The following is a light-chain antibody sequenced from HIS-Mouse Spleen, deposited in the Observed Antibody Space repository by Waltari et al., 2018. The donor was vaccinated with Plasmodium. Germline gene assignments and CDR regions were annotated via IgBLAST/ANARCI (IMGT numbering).Light chain of an antibody. Sequence: DIQMTQSPSSVSASVGDRVTITCRAIQGISSWLAWYQTKPGKAPKLLLYAAASLQSGVPSRFSGSGSGTDFTLTISSLQPEDFATYYCQQANSFPWTFGQGTKVEIK. CDR2: AAA. J-gene: IGKJ1*01. CDR3: QQANSFPWT. V-gene: IGKV1-12*01. CDR1: QGISSW.